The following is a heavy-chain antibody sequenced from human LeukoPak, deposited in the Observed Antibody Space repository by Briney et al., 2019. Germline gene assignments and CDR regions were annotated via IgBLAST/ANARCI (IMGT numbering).Heavy chain of an antibody. V-gene: IGHV3-7*01. CDR2: IKYDGSEK. J-gene: IGHJ3*01. CDR3: ARDRFWLGEYPDALDV. Sequence: GGSLRLSCVASGFTFRSYWMTWVRQAPGKGLEWVANIKYDGSEKLYVDSVKGRFTISRDNAKNSLFLQMNSLRVEETAVYSCARDRFWLGEYPDALDVWGQGTRVTVAS. D-gene: IGHD3-10*01. CDR1: GFTFRSYW.